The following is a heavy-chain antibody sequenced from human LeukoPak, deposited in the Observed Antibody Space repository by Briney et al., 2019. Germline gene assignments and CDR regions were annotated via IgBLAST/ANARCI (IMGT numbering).Heavy chain of an antibody. CDR2: ISPNSGGT. Sequence: ASVKVSCKASGYTFTGYYMHWVRQAPGQGLEWMGWISPNSGGTNYAQKFQGRVSMTRDTSSSTAYMELSRLRSDDTAVYHCARASRYRSSPNDGFDIWGQGTLVTVSS. V-gene: IGHV1-2*02. CDR3: ARASRYRSSPNDGFDI. D-gene: IGHD6-6*01. CDR1: GYTFTGYY. J-gene: IGHJ3*02.